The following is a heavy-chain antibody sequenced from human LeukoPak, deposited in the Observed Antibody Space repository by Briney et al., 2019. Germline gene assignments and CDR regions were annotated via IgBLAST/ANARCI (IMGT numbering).Heavy chain of an antibody. J-gene: IGHJ4*02. CDR3: AKLTFYYDSSGPFDY. Sequence: PGGSLRLSCSASGFTFSSNAMSWVRPGPGKGREWVSTISGSGGSTYYADSVKGRFTISTDNSKNTLYLQMNSLRAEDTAVYYCAKLTFYYDSSGPFDYWGQGTLVTVSS. D-gene: IGHD3-22*01. CDR2: ISGSGGST. V-gene: IGHV3-23*01. CDR1: GFTFSSNA.